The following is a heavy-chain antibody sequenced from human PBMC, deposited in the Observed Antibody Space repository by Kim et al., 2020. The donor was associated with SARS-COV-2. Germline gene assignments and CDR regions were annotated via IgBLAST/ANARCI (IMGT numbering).Heavy chain of an antibody. J-gene: IGHJ6*02. CDR1: GFTFSSYA. CDR2: ISYDGSNK. Sequence: GGSLRLSCAASGFTFSSYAMHWVRQAPGKGLEWVAVISYDGSNKYYADSVKGRFTISRDNSKNTLYLQMNSLRAEDTAVYYCARHDGDSNYYYYGMDVWGQGTTVTVSS. CDR3: ARHDGDSNYYYYGMDV. V-gene: IGHV3-30*04. D-gene: IGHD4-17*01.